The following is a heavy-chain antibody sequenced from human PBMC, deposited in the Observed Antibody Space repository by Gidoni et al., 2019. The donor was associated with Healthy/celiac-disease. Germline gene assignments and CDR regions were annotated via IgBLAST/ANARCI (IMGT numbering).Heavy chain of an antibody. V-gene: IGHV4-61*01. Sequence: QVQLQESGPGLVKPSETLSLTCTVSGGSVSSGSYYWSWIRQPPGKGLEWIGYIYYSGSTNYNPSLKSRVTISVDTSKNQFSLKLSSVTAADTAVYYCARVDSYGDFRWFDPWGQGTLVTVSS. CDR3: ARVDSYGDFRWFDP. CDR1: GGSVSSGSYY. J-gene: IGHJ5*02. CDR2: IYYSGST. D-gene: IGHD4-17*01.